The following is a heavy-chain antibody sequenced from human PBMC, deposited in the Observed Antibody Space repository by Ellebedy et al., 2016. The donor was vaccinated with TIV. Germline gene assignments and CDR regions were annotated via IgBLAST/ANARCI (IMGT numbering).Heavy chain of an antibody. CDR3: ARGLRGVEGAFDI. D-gene: IGHD3-10*01. J-gene: IGHJ3*02. Sequence: AASVKVSCKASGGTFNTNVFTWVRQAPGQGLEWMGVIITNPGVSNYPQKFQDRVIITADTSTATINMELSSLRRDDTAVYYCARGLRGVEGAFDIWGQGTLVTVSS. V-gene: IGHV1-69*10. CDR2: IITNPGVS. CDR1: GGTFNTNV.